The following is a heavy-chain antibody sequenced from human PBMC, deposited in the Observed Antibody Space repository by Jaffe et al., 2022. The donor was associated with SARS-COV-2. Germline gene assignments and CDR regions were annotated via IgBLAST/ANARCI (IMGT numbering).Heavy chain of an antibody. J-gene: IGHJ3*02. D-gene: IGHD2-21*02. Sequence: EVQLVESGGGVVQPGGSLRLSCAASGFTFDDYAMHWVRQAPGKGLEWVSLISGDGGSTYYADSVKGRFTISRDNSKNSLYLQMNSLRTEDTALYYCAKRQCGGDCYSDAFDIWGQGTMVTVSS. CDR3: AKRQCGGDCYSDAFDI. CDR2: ISGDGGST. V-gene: IGHV3-43*02. CDR1: GFTFDDYA.